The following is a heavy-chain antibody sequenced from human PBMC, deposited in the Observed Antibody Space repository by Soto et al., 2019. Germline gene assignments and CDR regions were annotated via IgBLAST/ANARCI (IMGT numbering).Heavy chain of an antibody. CDR3: ARDHCSGGSCYNSWFDP. J-gene: IGHJ5*02. Sequence: QVQLVQSGAEVKKPGSSVKVSCKASGGTFSSYAISWVRQAPGQGLEWMGGIIPIFGTANYAQKFQGRVTVTADESTSAAYMELSSRRSEDTAVYYCARDHCSGGSCYNSWFDPWGQGTLVTGSS. CDR1: GGTFSSYA. V-gene: IGHV1-69*12. CDR2: IIPIFGTA. D-gene: IGHD2-15*01.